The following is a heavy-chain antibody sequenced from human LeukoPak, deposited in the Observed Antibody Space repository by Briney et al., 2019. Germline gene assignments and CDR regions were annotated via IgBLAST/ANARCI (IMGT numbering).Heavy chain of an antibody. V-gene: IGHV3-7*03. CDR2: MKQDGREK. J-gene: IGHJ4*02. Sequence: GGSLRLSCVGSGFSFSSYWMSWVRQVPGKGLEWVANMKQDGREKNYVDSVKGRFIISRDNAKNSVCLQMNSLRVEDTAVYYCAKEFRGSGGWTPFGHWGQGTPVTASS. CDR3: AKEFRGSGGWTPFGH. CDR1: GFSFSSYW. D-gene: IGHD6-19*01.